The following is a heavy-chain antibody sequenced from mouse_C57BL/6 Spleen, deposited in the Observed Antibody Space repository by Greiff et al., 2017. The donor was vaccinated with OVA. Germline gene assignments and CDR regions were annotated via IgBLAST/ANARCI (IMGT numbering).Heavy chain of an antibody. V-gene: IGHV5-4*03. J-gene: IGHJ3*01. D-gene: IGHD2-4*01. CDR3: ARYVYDYDWFAY. CDR1: GFTFSSYA. CDR2: ISDGGSYT. Sequence: EVKLVESGGGLVKPGGSLKLSCAASGFTFSSYAMSWVRQTPEKRLEWVATISDGGSYTYYPANVKGRCTISRDNAKNNLYLQMSHLKSEDTAMYYCARYVYDYDWFAYWGQGTLVTVSA.